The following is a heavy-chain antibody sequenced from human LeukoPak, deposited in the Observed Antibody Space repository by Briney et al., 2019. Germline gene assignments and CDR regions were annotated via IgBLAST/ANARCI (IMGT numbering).Heavy chain of an antibody. D-gene: IGHD6-13*01. CDR1: GDSISRYY. V-gene: IGHV4-59*06. Sequence: SETLSLTCTVSGDSISRYYWSWIRQHPGKGLEWIGYIYYSGSTYYNPSLKSRVTISVDTSKNQFSLKLSSVTAADTAVYYCASWYSSRPRYFDLWGRGTLVTVSS. CDR2: IYYSGST. CDR3: ASWYSSRPRYFDL. J-gene: IGHJ2*01.